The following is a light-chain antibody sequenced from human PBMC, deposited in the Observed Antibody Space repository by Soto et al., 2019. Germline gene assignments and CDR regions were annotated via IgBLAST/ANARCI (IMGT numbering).Light chain of an antibody. J-gene: IGKJ1*01. CDR2: GAS. V-gene: IGKV3-20*01. Sequence: EVVLTQSPDTLSLSPGEIATLSCRASQSVSITYLAWYQQKPVQAPRLLIYGASSRATAIPDRFTGSGSGTDFTLTISGLEPEDFAVDYCQHYGSSPRATFGQGTKVEIK. CDR3: QHYGSSPRAT. CDR1: QSVSITY.